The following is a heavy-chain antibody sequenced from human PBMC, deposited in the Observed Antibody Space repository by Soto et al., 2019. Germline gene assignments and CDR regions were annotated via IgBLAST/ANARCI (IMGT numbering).Heavy chain of an antibody. V-gene: IGHV4-39*01. CDR2: IYYSGST. CDR3: ARHGAAGVDY. Sequence: SETLSLTCTVSGGSISSSSYYWGWIRQPPGKGLEWIGSIYYSGSTYYNPSLKSRVTISVDTSKNQFSLKLSSVTAADTAVYYCARHGAAGVDYWGQGTLVTVSS. CDR1: GGSISSSSYY. J-gene: IGHJ4*02. D-gene: IGHD6-25*01.